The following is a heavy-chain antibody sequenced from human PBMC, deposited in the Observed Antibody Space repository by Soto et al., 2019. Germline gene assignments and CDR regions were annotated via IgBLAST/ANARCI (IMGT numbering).Heavy chain of an antibody. CDR2: MNPNSGNT. CDR3: ARVGPNVLRFLEWLPMDV. J-gene: IGHJ6*02. D-gene: IGHD3-3*01. Sequence: QVQLVQSGAEVKKPGASVKVSCKASGYTFTSYDINWVRQATGQGLEWMGWMNPNSGNTGYAQKFQGSVTMTRNTSISTAYMELSSLRSEDTAVYYCARVGPNVLRFLEWLPMDVWGQGTTVTVSS. CDR1: GYTFTSYD. V-gene: IGHV1-8*01.